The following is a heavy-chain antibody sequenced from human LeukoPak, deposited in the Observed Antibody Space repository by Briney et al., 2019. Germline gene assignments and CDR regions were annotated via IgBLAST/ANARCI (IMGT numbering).Heavy chain of an antibody. V-gene: IGHV4-4*07. CDR2: IHSTGST. CDR1: DGPINSYS. D-gene: IGHD5-24*01. J-gene: IGHJ6*03. CDR3: ARVQYGFYYYMDI. Sequence: SETLSLTCTVSDGPINSYSWTWTRQSAGKGLEWIGRIHSTGSTNYNPSLRSRVSMSIDTPRKQFSLNLTSVTAADTAVYYCARVQYGFYYYMDIWGKGTMVTVSS.